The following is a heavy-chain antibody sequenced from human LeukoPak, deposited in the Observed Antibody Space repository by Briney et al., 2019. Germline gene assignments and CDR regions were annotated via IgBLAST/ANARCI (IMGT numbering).Heavy chain of an antibody. CDR1: GFTFSDYG. V-gene: IGHV3-30*03. J-gene: IGHJ6*02. CDR3: VRGEYYSSSGMDV. CDR2: ISYDGSNE. D-gene: IGHD3-10*01. Sequence: GGSLRLSCAASGFTFSDYGMHWVRQAPGKGLEWVAAISYDGSNEYFGDSLRGRSTIPRDNSKNTLYLQMNRLRVEDTAVYYCVRGEYYSSSGMDVWGQGTTVTVSS.